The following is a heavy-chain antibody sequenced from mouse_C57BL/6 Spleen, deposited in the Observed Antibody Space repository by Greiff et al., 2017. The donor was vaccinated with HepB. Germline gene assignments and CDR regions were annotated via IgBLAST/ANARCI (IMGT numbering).Heavy chain of an antibody. D-gene: IGHD3-2*02. CDR3: ARSTSSGYVWFAY. V-gene: IGHV1-53*01. CDR2: INPSNGGT. Sequence: QVHVKQSGTELVKPGASVKLSCKASGYTFTSYWMHWVKQRPGQGLEWIGNINPSNGGTNYNEKFKSKATLTVDKSSSKAYMQLSSLTSEDSAVYYCARSTSSGYVWFAYWGQGTLVTVSA. CDR1: GYTFTSYW. J-gene: IGHJ3*01.